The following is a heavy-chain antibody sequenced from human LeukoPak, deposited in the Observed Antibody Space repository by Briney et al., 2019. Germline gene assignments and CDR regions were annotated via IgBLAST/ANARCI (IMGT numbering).Heavy chain of an antibody. D-gene: IGHD3-10*01. Sequence: GGSLRLSCAAPGVTFNNYALSWVRQAPEKGLEWVSAIRGSGVGTYYADSVKGRFTISRDNSKNTLFLQMNSLGAEDTAVYYCAKDRGGRGLGGGAFDVWGQGTMVTVSS. CDR3: AKDRGGRGLGGGAFDV. CDR2: IRGSGVGT. CDR1: GVTFNNYA. J-gene: IGHJ3*01. V-gene: IGHV3-23*01.